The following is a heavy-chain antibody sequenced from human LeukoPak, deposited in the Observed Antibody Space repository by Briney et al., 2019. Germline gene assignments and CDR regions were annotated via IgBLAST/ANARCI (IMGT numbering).Heavy chain of an antibody. CDR2: ISSSSSYI. CDR1: GFTFSSYS. D-gene: IGHD3-3*01. Sequence: PGGSLRLPCAASGFTFSSYSMNWVRQAPGKGLEWVSSISSSSSYIYYADSLKGRFTISRDNAKNSLYLQMNSLRPEDTALYYCAKDHRSFWSEGSNYYYAMDVWGQGTTVTVSS. V-gene: IGHV3-21*04. CDR3: AKDHRSFWSEGSNYYYAMDV. J-gene: IGHJ6*02.